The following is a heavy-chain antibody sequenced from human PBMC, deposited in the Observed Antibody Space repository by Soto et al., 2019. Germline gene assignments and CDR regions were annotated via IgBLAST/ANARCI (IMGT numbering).Heavy chain of an antibody. V-gene: IGHV3-74*01. CDR3: ARFAAMASTYYYGMDV. CDR2: INSDGSST. Sequence: PGGSLRLSCAASGFTFSSYWMHWVRQAPGKGLVWVSRINSDGSSTSYADSVKGRFTISRDNAKNTLYLQMNSLRAEDTAVYYCARFAAMASTYYYGMDVWGQGTTVTVSS. D-gene: IGHD5-18*01. J-gene: IGHJ6*02. CDR1: GFTFSSYW.